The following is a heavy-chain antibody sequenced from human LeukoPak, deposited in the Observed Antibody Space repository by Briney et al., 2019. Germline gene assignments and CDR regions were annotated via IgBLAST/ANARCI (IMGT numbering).Heavy chain of an antibody. Sequence: ASVKVSCKASGGTSSSYAISWVRQAPGQGLEWMGWISAYNGNTNYAQKLQGRVTMTTDTSTSTAYMELRSLRSDDTAVYYCARNLGYYDSSGYYSSPFDYWGQGTLVTVSS. V-gene: IGHV1-18*01. CDR2: ISAYNGNT. CDR3: ARNLGYYDSSGYYSSPFDY. CDR1: GGTSSSYA. J-gene: IGHJ4*02. D-gene: IGHD3-22*01.